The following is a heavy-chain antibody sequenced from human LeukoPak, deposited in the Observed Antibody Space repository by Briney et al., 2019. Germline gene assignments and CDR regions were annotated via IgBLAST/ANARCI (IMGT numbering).Heavy chain of an antibody. CDR2: IYYSGST. Sequence: SPSETLSLTCTVSGGSISSYYWSWIRQPPGKGLEWIGYIYYSGSTNYNPSLKSRVTISVDTSKNQFSLKLSSVTAADTAVYYCARDRYGNYFDYWSQGTLVTVSS. V-gene: IGHV4-59*12. CDR3: ARDRYGNYFDY. J-gene: IGHJ4*02. D-gene: IGHD1-14*01. CDR1: GGSISSYY.